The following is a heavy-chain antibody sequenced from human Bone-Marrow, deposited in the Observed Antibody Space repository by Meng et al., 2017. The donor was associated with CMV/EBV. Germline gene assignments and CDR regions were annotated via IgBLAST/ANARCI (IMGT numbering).Heavy chain of an antibody. V-gene: IGHV4-59*01. Sequence: GSLRLSCTVSGGSISSYYWSWIRQPPGKGLEWIGYIYYSGSTNYNPSLKSRVTISVDTSKNQFSLKLSSVTAADTAVYYCARGLGDSSSWCPTYYYYYYGMDVWGQRTTVTVSS. D-gene: IGHD6-13*01. CDR3: ARGLGDSSSWCPTYYYYYYGMDV. CDR2: IYYSGST. J-gene: IGHJ6*02. CDR1: GGSISSYY.